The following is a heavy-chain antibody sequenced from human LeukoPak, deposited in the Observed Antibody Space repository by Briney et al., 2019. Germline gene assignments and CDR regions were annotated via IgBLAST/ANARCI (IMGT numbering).Heavy chain of an antibody. J-gene: IGHJ6*03. CDR1: GGSISSGSYY. D-gene: IGHD3-10*01. V-gene: IGHV4-61*02. Sequence: SETLSLTCTVSGGSISSGSYYWSWIRQPAGKGLEWIGRIYTSGSTNYNPSLKSRVTISVDTSKNQFSLKLSSVTAADTAVYYCARVRVTMVRGVIGRHYYMDVWGKGTTVTISS. CDR3: ARVRVTMVRGVIGRHYYMDV. CDR2: IYTSGST.